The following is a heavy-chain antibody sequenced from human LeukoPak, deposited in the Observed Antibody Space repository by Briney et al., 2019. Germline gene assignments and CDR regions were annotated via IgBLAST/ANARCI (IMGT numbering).Heavy chain of an antibody. CDR3: AREIVVPAAIDYYYYGMDV. CDR2: IYYSGST. CDR1: GGSISSYY. Sequence: PSETLSLTCTVSGGSISSYYWSWLRQPPGKGLEWIGYIYYSGSTNYNPSLKSRVTISVDTSKNQFSLKLSSVTAADTAVYYCAREIVVPAAIDYYYYGMDVWGQGTTVTVSS. J-gene: IGHJ6*02. V-gene: IGHV4-59*01. D-gene: IGHD2-2*01.